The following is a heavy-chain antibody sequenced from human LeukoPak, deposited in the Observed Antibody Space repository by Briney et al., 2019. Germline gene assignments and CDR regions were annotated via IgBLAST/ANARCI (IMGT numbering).Heavy chain of an antibody. D-gene: IGHD5-12*01. CDR2: IYHSGST. CDR3: ARGVGYDPRGYFDY. Sequence: PSETLSLTCTVSGYSISSGYYWGWIRQPPGKGLEWIGSIYHSGSTYYNPSLKSRVTISVDTSKNQFSLKLSSVTAADTAVYYCARGVGYDPRGYFDYWGQGTLVTVSS. CDR1: GYSISSGYY. J-gene: IGHJ4*02. V-gene: IGHV4-38-2*02.